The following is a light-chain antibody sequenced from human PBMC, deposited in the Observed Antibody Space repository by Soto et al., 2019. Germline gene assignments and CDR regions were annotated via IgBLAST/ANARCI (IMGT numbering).Light chain of an antibody. CDR2: GAS. CDR1: QSVSNNY. V-gene: IGKV3-20*01. J-gene: IGKJ1*01. CDR3: QQYGSSGT. Sequence: EIGLTQSPGTLSLSPGERATLSCRASQSVSNNYLAWYQQKPCQAPRLLIYGASNRATGIPDRLSGSGSGTEFTLTISRMEPEDFAVYYCQQYGSSGTFGQGTQVDIK.